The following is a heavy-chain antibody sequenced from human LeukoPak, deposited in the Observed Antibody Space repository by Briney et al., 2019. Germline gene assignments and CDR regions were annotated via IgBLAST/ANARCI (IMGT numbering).Heavy chain of an antibody. Sequence: PGGSLRLSCTGSGFTFGDYAISWVRQAPGKGLEWLGFIRSKDNDGTTDYAASVKGRFIISRDDSNSIAYLQMNDLKTEDTAVYYCTRDRWGSDYTSRGMDVWGKGTTVTISS. CDR1: GFTFGDYA. V-gene: IGHV3-49*04. D-gene: IGHD3-16*01. CDR2: IRSKDNDGTT. J-gene: IGHJ6*04. CDR3: TRDRWGSDYTSRGMDV.